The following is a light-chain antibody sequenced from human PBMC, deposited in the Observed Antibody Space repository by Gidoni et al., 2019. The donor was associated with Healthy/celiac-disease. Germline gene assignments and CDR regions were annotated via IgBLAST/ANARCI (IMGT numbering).Light chain of an antibody. CDR1: QSISSY. V-gene: IGKV1-39*01. CDR3: QQSYSTPLV. J-gene: IGKJ3*01. CDR2: AAS. Sequence: DIQLTQSPSSLSASVGDRVCITCRASQSISSYLNWYQQKPGKAPKLLIYAASSLQSGVPSRFSGSGSGTDFTLTISSLQPEDFATYYCQQSYSTPLVFGPGTKVDIK.